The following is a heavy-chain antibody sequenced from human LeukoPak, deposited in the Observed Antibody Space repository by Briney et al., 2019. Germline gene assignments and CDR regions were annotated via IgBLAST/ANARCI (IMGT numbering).Heavy chain of an antibody. CDR3: TTHGQFDP. J-gene: IGHJ5*02. V-gene: IGHV3-73*01. Sequence: GGSLRLSCAASGFTSSGSAMHWVRQASGKGLEWVGRIRSKANSYATAYAASVKGRFTISRDDSKDTAYLQMNSLKTEDTAVYYCTTHGQFDPWGQGTLVTVSS. CDR2: IRSKANSYAT. CDR1: GFTSSGSA.